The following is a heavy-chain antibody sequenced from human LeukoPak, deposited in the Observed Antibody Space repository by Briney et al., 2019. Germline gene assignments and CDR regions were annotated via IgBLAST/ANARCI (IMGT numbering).Heavy chain of an antibody. D-gene: IGHD4-11*01. CDR1: GFTVSSNY. CDR3: ARDRDSNYYAFDI. J-gene: IGHJ3*02. V-gene: IGHV3-66*01. CDR2: SYSGGRT. Sequence: GGSLRLSCAASGFTVSSNYMSWVRQAPGRGLEWVSVSYSGGRTYYADSVKGRFTISRDNSKNTLYLQVNSLRAEDTAMYYRARDRDSNYYAFDIWGQGTMVTVSS.